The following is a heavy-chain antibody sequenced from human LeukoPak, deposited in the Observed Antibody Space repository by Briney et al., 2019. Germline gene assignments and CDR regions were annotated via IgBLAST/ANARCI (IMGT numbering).Heavy chain of an antibody. J-gene: IGHJ6*02. CDR3: ALGYCSGGSCSPYYYYGMDV. CDR1: GFTFSSYW. Sequence: GSLRLSCAASGFTFSSYWMSWVRQAPGKGLEWVANIKQDGSEKYYVDSVKGRLTISRDNAKNSLYLQMNSLRAEDTAVYYCALGYCSGGSCSPYYYYGMDVWGQGTTVTVSS. D-gene: IGHD2-15*01. V-gene: IGHV3-7*01. CDR2: IKQDGSEK.